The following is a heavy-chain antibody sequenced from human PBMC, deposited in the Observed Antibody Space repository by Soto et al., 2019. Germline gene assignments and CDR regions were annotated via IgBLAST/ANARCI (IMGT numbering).Heavy chain of an antibody. Sequence: PGGSLRLSCAASGFPFSSYGMHWVRQAPGKGLEWVAVIWYDGSNKYYADSVKGRYTISRDDSKNTVYLQMNSLGAEDTAVYYCTRDPLIAVAAYDAFDIWGQGTSVTVSS. CDR3: TRDPLIAVAAYDAFDI. V-gene: IGHV3-33*01. J-gene: IGHJ3*02. CDR1: GFPFSSYG. D-gene: IGHD6-19*01. CDR2: IWYDGSNK.